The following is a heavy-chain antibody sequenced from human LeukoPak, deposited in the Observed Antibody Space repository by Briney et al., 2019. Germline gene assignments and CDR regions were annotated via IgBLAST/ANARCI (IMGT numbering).Heavy chain of an antibody. J-gene: IGHJ6*02. CDR3: AREPVAHAIAARPYYYYYGMDV. V-gene: IGHV1-3*01. CDR1: GYTFTSYA. Sequence: ASAKVSCKASGYTFTSYAMHWVRQAPGQRLEWMGWINAGNGNTKYSQKFQGRVTITRDTSASTAYMELSSLRSEDTAVYYCAREPVAHAIAARPYYYYYGMDVWGQGTTVTVSS. CDR2: INAGNGNT. D-gene: IGHD6-6*01.